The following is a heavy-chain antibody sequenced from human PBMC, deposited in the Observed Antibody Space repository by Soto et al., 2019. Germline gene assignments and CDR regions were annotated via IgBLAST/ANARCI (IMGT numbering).Heavy chain of an antibody. D-gene: IGHD5-12*01. Sequence: QVQLVESGGGVVQPGRSLRLSCAASGFTFSSYGMHWVRQALGKGLEWVAVIWSDGSNKYYADSVKGRFTISRDNSENTLYLQMNSLRAEDTAVYYFARSMSTITDFDYWGQGTLVTVSS. CDR1: GFTFSSYG. CDR3: ARSMSTITDFDY. V-gene: IGHV3-33*01. CDR2: IWSDGSNK. J-gene: IGHJ4*02.